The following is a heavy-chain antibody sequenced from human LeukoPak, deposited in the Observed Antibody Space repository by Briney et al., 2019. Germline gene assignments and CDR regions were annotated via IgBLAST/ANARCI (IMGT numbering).Heavy chain of an antibody. CDR2: ISSSGSTI. J-gene: IGHJ6*03. V-gene: IGHV3-48*03. Sequence: GGSLRLSCAASGFTFSSYEMNWVRQAPGKGLEWVSYISSSGSTIYYADSVKGRFTISRDNAKNSLYLQMNSLRAEDTAVYYCASTRTGCSGGSCYSGYYYYYMDVWGKGTTVTISS. CDR3: ASTRTGCSGGSCYSGYYYYYMDV. CDR1: GFTFSSYE. D-gene: IGHD2-15*01.